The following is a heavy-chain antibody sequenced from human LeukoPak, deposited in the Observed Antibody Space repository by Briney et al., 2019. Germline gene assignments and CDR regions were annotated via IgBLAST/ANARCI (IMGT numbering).Heavy chain of an antibody. CDR3: ARQSTAPPLFKYCGVDV. CDR1: GGSISGYY. D-gene: IGHD2-21*01. J-gene: IGHJ6*02. CDR2: IYYSRST. V-gene: IGHV4-59*08. Sequence: PSETLSLTCTVSGGSISGYYWSWIRQPPGQGLEWIGYIYYSRSTTYNPSLKSRVSISVDTSKDQFSMKLSSMTAADTAVYYCARQSTAPPLFKYCGVDVWGQGTTVIVSS.